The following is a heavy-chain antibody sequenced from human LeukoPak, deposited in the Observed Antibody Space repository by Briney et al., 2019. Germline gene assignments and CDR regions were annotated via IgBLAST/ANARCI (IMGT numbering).Heavy chain of an antibody. V-gene: IGHV3-23*01. D-gene: IGHD2-2*01. CDR3: AKDGCSSASCFSVY. CDR2: IIGSGDAT. J-gene: IGHJ4*02. CDR1: GFTFSSYA. Sequence: GGSLRLSCAASGFTFSSYAMNWVRQAPGKGLEWVSAIIGSGDATYYADSVKGRFTISRDNSKNSLYLQMNSLRAEDTAVYYCAKDGCSSASCFSVYWGQGALVTVSS.